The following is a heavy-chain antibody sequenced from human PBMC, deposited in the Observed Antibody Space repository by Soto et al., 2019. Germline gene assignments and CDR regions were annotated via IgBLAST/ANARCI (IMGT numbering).Heavy chain of an antibody. CDR3: ARSQGSSTSLEIYYYYYYGMDV. CDR1: GGTFSSYA. J-gene: IGHJ6*02. D-gene: IGHD2-2*01. Sequence: QVQLVQSGAEVKKPGSSVKVSCKASGGTFSSYAISWVRQAPGQGLEWMGGIIPISGTANYAQKFQGRVTITADESTSTAYMKLSSLRSEDTAVYYWARSQGSSTSLEIYYYYYYGMDVWGQGTTVTVSS. V-gene: IGHV1-69*01. CDR2: IIPISGTA.